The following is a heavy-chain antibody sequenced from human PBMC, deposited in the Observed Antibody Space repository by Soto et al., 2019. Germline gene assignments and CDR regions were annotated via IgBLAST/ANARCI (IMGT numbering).Heavy chain of an antibody. CDR1: GFTFSSNA. CDR2: ISSGGGST. J-gene: IGHJ4*02. D-gene: IGHD3-10*02. CDR3: AKARVRGEY. V-gene: IGHV3-23*01. Sequence: EVQLLESGGGLVQPGGSLRLSCAASGFTFSSNAMSWVRQAPGKGLEWVSGISSGGGSTYYADSVNGRLTISRDNSKNAVYLERASLPEEDTAVYYCAKARVRGEYWGRGPLVTVSS.